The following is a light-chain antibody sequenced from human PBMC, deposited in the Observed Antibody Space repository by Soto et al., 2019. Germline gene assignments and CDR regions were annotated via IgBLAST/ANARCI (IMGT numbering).Light chain of an antibody. Sequence: VFTPSPCTLPLSPAERATPSCSASQSVSSRLAWYQHKSGQAPRLLISGASRRATGIPDRFSGSGSGTDFSLTISRREAEEFAVDYCQHYRGTSPISFGQGTRLEIK. V-gene: IGKV3-20*01. CDR1: QSVSSR. J-gene: IGKJ5*01. CDR2: GAS. CDR3: QHYRGTSPIS.